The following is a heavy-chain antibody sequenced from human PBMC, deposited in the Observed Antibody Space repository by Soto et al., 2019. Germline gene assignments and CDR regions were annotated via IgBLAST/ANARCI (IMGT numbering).Heavy chain of an antibody. Sequence: EVQLLESGGGLVQPGGSLRLSCAASGFTFNTYAMSWVRQAPGKGLEWVSGITNSGGSTYYADSVKGRFTISRDNSKNTLYLQLNSVRAEDTAVYYCAKDSYNSGWFYFDYRGQGTLVTASS. J-gene: IGHJ4*02. CDR2: ITNSGGST. CDR3: AKDSYNSGWFYFDY. D-gene: IGHD6-19*01. V-gene: IGHV3-23*01. CDR1: GFTFNTYA.